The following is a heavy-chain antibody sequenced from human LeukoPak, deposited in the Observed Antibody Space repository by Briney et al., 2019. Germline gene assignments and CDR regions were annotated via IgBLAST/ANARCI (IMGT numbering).Heavy chain of an antibody. V-gene: IGHV4-59*05. Sequence: PSETLSLTWTVARGSISTYYCGWTRQPPGKGLEWIGSIYYSGSTYYNPSLTSRVTISVDTSKNQFSLKVRSATAADTAVHHCKIPSNHDYVWGRYRYLPSTIWFDPWGQGTLVTVSS. CDR2: IYYSGST. CDR3: KIPSNHDYVWGRYRYLPSTIWFDP. D-gene: IGHD3-16*02. J-gene: IGHJ5*02. CDR1: RGSISTYY.